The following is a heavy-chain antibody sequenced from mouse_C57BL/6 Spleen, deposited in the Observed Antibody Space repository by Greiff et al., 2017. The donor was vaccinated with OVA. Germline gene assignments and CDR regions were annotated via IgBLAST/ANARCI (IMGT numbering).Heavy chain of an antibody. CDR1: GFTFSSYG. V-gene: IGHV5-6*01. CDR3: ARQGELFFDY. J-gene: IGHJ2*01. CDR2: ISSGGSYT. Sequence: EVKLVESGGDLVKPGGSLKLSCAASGFTFSSYGMSWVRQTPDKRLEWVATISSGGSYTYYPDSVKGRFTISRDNAKNTLYLQMSSLKSEDTAMYYCARQGELFFDYWGQGTTLTVSS.